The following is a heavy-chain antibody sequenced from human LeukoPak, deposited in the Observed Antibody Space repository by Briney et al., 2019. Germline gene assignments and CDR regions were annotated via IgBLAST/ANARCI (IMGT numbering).Heavy chain of an antibody. Sequence: GGSLRLSCAASGFTFSSNWMHWVRQAPEKGLVWVSRINEDGSTTNYADSVKGRSTIFRDSAKNTLYLQMNSLRAEDTAVYYCVRDLGGRSGHWGQGTLVTVSS. CDR3: VRDLGGRSGH. CDR1: GFTFSSNW. V-gene: IGHV3-74*01. CDR2: INEDGSTT. J-gene: IGHJ4*02. D-gene: IGHD1-26*01.